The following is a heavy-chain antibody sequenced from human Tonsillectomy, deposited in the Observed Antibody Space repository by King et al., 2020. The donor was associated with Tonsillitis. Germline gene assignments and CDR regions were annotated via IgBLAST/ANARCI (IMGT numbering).Heavy chain of an antibody. J-gene: IGHJ5*02. CDR3: VKTGGYYFNWFDP. CDR2: ISGEGGSR. Sequence: VQLVESGGGVVQPGGSLSLSCAASGFAFGDYAMHWIRQAPGKGLEWVSLISGEGGSRYYADSGKGRFTLSSDKNKNSPDLQMNSLRTEDTALYYCVKTGGYYFNWFDPWGQGTLVTVSP. V-gene: IGHV3-43*02. CDR1: GFAFGDYA. D-gene: IGHD3-3*01.